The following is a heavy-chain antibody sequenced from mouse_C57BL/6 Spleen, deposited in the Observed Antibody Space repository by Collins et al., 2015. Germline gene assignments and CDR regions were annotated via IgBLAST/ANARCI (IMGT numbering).Heavy chain of an antibody. CDR1: GYTFTSYN. CDR2: IYPGNGDT. V-gene: IGHV1-12*01. D-gene: IGHD1-1*01. J-gene: IGHJ3*01. CDR3: ATYYGSGGFAY. Sequence: QAYLQQSGAELVRPGASVKMSCKASGYTFTSYNMHWVKQTPRQGLEWIGAIYPGNGDTSYNQKFKGKATLTVDESSSTAYMQLSSLTSEDSAVYFCATYYGSGGFAYWGQGTLVTVSA.